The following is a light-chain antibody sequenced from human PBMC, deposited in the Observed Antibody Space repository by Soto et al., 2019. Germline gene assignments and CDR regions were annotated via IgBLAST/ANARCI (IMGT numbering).Light chain of an antibody. CDR3: SSFTSSDALL. CDR1: SSDIATSDY. V-gene: IGLV2-14*03. CDR2: DVN. Sequence: QPVLTQPASVSGSPGQSITISCTGTSSDIATSDYVSWFQHHPGEAPKIILYDVNNRPSGVSDRFSGSKSGNTASLTISGLQAEDEADYYCSSFTSSDALLFGGGTKLTVL. J-gene: IGLJ2*01.